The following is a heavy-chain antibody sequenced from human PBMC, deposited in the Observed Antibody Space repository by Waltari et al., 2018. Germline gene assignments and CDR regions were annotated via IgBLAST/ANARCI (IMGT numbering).Heavy chain of an antibody. CDR1: GGSFSGSY. D-gene: IGHD3-22*01. CDR3: ARAYYYDSSGYYIDY. Sequence: QVQLQQWGAGLLKPSETLSLTCAVYGGSFSGSYWSWIRQPPGKGLEWIGEINHSGSTNYNPSLKSRVTISVDTSKNQFSLKLSSVTAADTAVYYCARAYYYDSSGYYIDYWGQGTLVTVSS. V-gene: IGHV4-34*01. CDR2: INHSGST. J-gene: IGHJ4*02.